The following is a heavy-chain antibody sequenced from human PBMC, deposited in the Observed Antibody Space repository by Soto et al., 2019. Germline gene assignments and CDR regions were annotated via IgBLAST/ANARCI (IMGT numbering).Heavy chain of an antibody. V-gene: IGHV3-30-3*01. J-gene: IGHJ4*02. Sequence: QVQLVESGGGVVQPGRSLRLSCATSGFSFSSFSMHWVRQAPGKGLEWVAVISFDGNNKYYADSVKGRFTISRDPSKNTLYLQMNSLRAEDTAVYYCSRDPDLIGTTYRFDYWGQGTLVTVSS. CDR2: ISFDGNNK. D-gene: IGHD1-7*01. CDR1: GFSFSSFS. CDR3: SRDPDLIGTTYRFDY.